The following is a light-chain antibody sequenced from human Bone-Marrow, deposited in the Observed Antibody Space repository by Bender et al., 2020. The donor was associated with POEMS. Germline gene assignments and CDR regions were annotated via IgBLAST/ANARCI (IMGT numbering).Light chain of an antibody. CDR3: SSYTSSNTLL. V-gene: IGLV2-14*02. CDR1: SSDIGSYNF. J-gene: IGLJ3*02. CDR2: EGT. Sequence: QSALTQPASVSGSPGQSITLSCTGISSDIGSYNFVSWYQYHPGKAPKLILYEGTKRPSGVSNRFSGSKSGNTASLTISGLQAEDEADYYCSSYTSSNTLLFGGGTKLTVL.